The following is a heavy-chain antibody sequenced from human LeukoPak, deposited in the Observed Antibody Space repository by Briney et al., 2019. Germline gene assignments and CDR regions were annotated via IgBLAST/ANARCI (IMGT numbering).Heavy chain of an antibody. J-gene: IGHJ6*03. CDR1: GGSISSYY. V-gene: IGHV4-59*01. Sequence: PSETLSLTCTVSGGSISSYYWSWIRQPPGKGLEWIGYIYYSGSTNYNPSLKSRVTISVDTSKNQFSLKLSSVTAADTAVYYCATTRRGYSYGYSYYYMDVWGKGTTVTVSS. D-gene: IGHD5-18*01. CDR2: IYYSGST. CDR3: ATTRRGYSYGYSYYYMDV.